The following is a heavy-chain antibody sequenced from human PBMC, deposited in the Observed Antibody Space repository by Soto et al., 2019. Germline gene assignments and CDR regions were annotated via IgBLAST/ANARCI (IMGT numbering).Heavy chain of an antibody. CDR1: GGSISSYY. CDR2: IYTGGST. J-gene: IGHJ5*02. V-gene: IGHV4-4*07. Sequence: SETLSLTCTVSGGSISSYYWSWIRQPAGKGLEWIGRIYTGGSTNYNPSLKSRVTMSVDTSKNQFSLKLSSVTAADTAVYYCARDSQPYYYDSSGYYPWGQGTLVTVSS. D-gene: IGHD3-22*01. CDR3: ARDSQPYYYDSSGYYP.